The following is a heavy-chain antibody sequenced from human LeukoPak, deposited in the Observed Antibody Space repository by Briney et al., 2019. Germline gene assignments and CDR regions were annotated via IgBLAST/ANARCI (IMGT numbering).Heavy chain of an antibody. D-gene: IGHD3-22*01. Sequence: PGGSLRLSCAASGFTVSSNYMSWVRQAPGKGLEWVSTISGSGGSTYYADSVKGRFTISRDNSKNTLYLQMNSLRAEDTAVYYCAKDPRDDSSGYYYFGYFDYWGQGTLVTVSP. CDR2: ISGSGGST. V-gene: IGHV3-23*01. CDR1: GFTVSSNY. CDR3: AKDPRDDSSGYYYFGYFDY. J-gene: IGHJ4*02.